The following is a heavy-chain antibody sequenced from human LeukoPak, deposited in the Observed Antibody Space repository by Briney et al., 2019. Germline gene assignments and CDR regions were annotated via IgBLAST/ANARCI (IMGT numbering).Heavy chain of an antibody. Sequence: PGGSLRLSCAASGFTISNYAMSWVRQAPGKGLEWVALILYDGSNKYYADSVKGRFAISRDDSKDTLYLQMNSLRAEDTALYYCAKGAGEGYMDVWGKGTTVTVSS. V-gene: IGHV3-30*18. D-gene: IGHD3-16*01. CDR1: GFTISNYA. CDR3: AKGAGEGYMDV. CDR2: ILYDGSNK. J-gene: IGHJ6*03.